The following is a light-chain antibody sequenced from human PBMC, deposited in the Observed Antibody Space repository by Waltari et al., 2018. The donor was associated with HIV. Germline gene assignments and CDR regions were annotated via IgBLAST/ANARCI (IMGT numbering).Light chain of an antibody. V-gene: IGLV6-57*01. Sequence: NFMLTQPHSVSESPGKTVTISCTRSSGSIAINYVQWYQQRPGSSPTTVIYEDNQRPSGVPDRFSGSIDSSSNSASLTISGLKTEDEADYYCQSSDSSNWVFGGGTKLTVL. J-gene: IGLJ3*02. CDR1: SGSIAINY. CDR3: QSSDSSNWV. CDR2: EDN.